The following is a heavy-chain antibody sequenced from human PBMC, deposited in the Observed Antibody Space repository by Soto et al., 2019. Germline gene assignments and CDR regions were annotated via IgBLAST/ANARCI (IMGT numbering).Heavy chain of an antibody. V-gene: IGHV4-31*03. CDR1: GGSISSGGYY. CDR2: IYYSGST. D-gene: IGHD3-10*01. J-gene: IGHJ6*03. Sequence: QVQLQESGPGLVKPSQTLSLTCTVSGGSISSGGYYWSWIRQHPGKGLEWIGYIYYSGSTYYNPYLKSRITISVDTSKNKFSLELSSVTAADTAVYYCARGTGSGSYIYYYYMDVWGKGTTVTVSS. CDR3: ARGTGSGSYIYYYYMDV.